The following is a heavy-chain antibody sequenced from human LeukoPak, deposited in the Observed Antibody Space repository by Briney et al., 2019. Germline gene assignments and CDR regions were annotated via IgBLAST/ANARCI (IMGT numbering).Heavy chain of an antibody. CDR1: GGTFSSYA. CDR3: ARVYYGSGSDYNDY. V-gene: IGHV1-69*05. D-gene: IGHD3-10*01. J-gene: IGHJ4*02. Sequence: PGASVKVSCKASGGTFSSYAISWVRQAPGQGLEWMGGIIPIFGTANYTQKFQGRVTITTDESTSTAYMELSSLRSEDTAVYYCARVYYGSGSDYNDYWGQGTLVTVSS. CDR2: IIPIFGTA.